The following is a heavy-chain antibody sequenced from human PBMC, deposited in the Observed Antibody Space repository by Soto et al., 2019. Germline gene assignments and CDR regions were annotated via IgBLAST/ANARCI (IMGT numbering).Heavy chain of an antibody. CDR3: ARSGYSSGWYHWYFDF. V-gene: IGHV1-3*01. Sequence: QAQLVQSGAEVKKPGASVKVSCKASGYTFTNYGIHWVRQAPGQRLEWMGWINVGHGNTKYSQKLQGRVTITRDTAASTAHMELSSLRSEDTAVYYCARSGYSSGWYHWYFDFWGRGTLVTFSS. CDR2: INVGHGNT. J-gene: IGHJ2*01. D-gene: IGHD6-19*01. CDR1: GYTFTNYG.